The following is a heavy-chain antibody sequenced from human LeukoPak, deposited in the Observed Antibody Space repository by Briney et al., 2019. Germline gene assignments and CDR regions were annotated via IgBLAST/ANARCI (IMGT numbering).Heavy chain of an antibody. D-gene: IGHD3-10*01. CDR1: GFTFSNAW. CDR3: TTDLLWFGELGY. Sequence: GGSLRLSCAASGFTFSNAWMSWVRQAPEKGLEWVGRIKSKTDGGTTDYAASVKGRFTISRDDSKNTLYLQMNSLKTEDTAVYYCTTDLLWFGELGYWGQGTLVTVSS. CDR2: IKSKTDGGTT. J-gene: IGHJ4*02. V-gene: IGHV3-15*01.